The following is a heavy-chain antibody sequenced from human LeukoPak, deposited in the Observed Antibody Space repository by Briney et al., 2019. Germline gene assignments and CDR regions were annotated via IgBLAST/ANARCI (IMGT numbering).Heavy chain of an antibody. D-gene: IGHD3-10*01. CDR1: GFTFSSYE. CDR3: VRERYYGSGAPKFDS. CDR2: ISTSSTYI. Sequence: GGSLRLSCAASGFTFSSYEMNWVRQAPGKGLEWVSCISTSSTYIYYADSLQGRFAISRDNAQNSLFLQMHSLRVEDTAVYYCVRERYYGSGAPKFDSWGQGTLVTVSS. V-gene: IGHV3-21*01. J-gene: IGHJ4*02.